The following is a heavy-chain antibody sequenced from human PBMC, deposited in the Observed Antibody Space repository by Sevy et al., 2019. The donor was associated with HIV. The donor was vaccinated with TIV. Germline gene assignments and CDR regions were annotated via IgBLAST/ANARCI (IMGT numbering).Heavy chain of an antibody. CDR2: ISYDGSNK. V-gene: IGHV3-30-3*01. CDR1: GFTFSSYA. CDR3: ARASLLIRGYYHFDY. Sequence: GGSLRLSCAASGFTFSSYAMHWVRQAPGKGLEWVAVISYDGSNKYYADSVKGRFTISGDNSKNTLYLQMNSLRAEDTAVYYCARASLLIRGYYHFDYWGQGTLVTVSS. J-gene: IGHJ4*02. D-gene: IGHD3-10*01.